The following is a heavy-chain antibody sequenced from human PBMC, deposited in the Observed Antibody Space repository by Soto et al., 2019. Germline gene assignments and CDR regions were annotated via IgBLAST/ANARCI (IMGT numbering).Heavy chain of an antibody. CDR1: GGSIRKYH. Sequence: SENPFLTCTVSGGSIRKYHLGWIRRPPGKGLEWIGYIYYSGSTNYNPSLKSRVTISVDTSKNQFSLKLSSVTAADTAVYYCARSHKTYYYAMDVWGQGTTVTVSS. J-gene: IGHJ6*02. V-gene: IGHV4-59*08. CDR2: IYYSGST. D-gene: IGHD2-15*01. CDR3: ARSHKTYYYAMDV.